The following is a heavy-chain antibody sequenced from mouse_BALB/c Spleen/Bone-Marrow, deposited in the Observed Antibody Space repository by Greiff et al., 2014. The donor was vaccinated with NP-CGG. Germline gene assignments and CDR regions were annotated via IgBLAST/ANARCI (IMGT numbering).Heavy chain of an antibody. CDR2: IGSGGSYT. V-gene: IGHV5-6*01. CDR3: SRLSYDYDGAWFAY. CDR1: GFTFSSYD. Sequence: EVKLVESGGDLVRPGGSLKLSCAASGFTFSSYDMSWVRQTPDKRLEWVATIGSGGSYTYYPDSVKGRLTISRDNAKNTLYLQMSSLKSEDTAMYYCSRLSYDYDGAWFAYWGQGTLVTVSA. J-gene: IGHJ3*01. D-gene: IGHD2-4*01.